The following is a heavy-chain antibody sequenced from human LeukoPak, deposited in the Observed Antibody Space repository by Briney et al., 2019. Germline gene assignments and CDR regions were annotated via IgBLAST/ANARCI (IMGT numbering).Heavy chain of an antibody. CDR3: ARTHRYCSSTSCYSFGWFDP. CDR2: IYYSGST. D-gene: IGHD2-2*02. CDR1: GFTFSNAW. V-gene: IGHV4-59*12. J-gene: IGHJ5*02. Sequence: GSLRLSCAASGFTFSNAWMSWVRQAPGKGLEWIGYIYYSGSTNYNPSLKSRVTMSVDTSKKQFSLQLSSVTAADTAVYYCARTHRYCSSTSCYSFGWFDPWGQGTLVTVSS.